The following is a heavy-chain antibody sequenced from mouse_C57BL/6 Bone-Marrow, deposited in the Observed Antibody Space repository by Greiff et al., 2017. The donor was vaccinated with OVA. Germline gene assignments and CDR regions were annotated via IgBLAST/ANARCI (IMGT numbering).Heavy chain of an antibody. V-gene: IGHV3-8*01. D-gene: IGHD2-2*01. J-gene: IGHJ2*01. CDR1: GYSITSDY. CDR2: ISYSGST. Sequence: DVKLVESGPGLAKPSQTLSLTCSVTGYSITSDYWNWIRKFPGNKLEYMGYISYSGSTYYNPSLKSRISITRDTSKNQYYLQLNSVTTEDTATYYCARYESYYGYYFDYWGQGTTLTVSS. CDR3: ARYESYYGYYFDY.